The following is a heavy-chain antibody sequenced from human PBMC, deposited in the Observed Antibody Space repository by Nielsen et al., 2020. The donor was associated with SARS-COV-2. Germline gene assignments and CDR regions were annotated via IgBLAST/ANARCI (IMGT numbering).Heavy chain of an antibody. V-gene: IGHV3-21*01. Sequence: VRQAPGKGLEWVSSISSSSSYIYYADSVKGRFTISRDNAKNSLYLQMNSLRAEDTAVYYCARSIVVPAVSPGYYYGMDVWGQGTTVTVSS. CDR2: ISSSSSYI. D-gene: IGHD2-2*01. J-gene: IGHJ6*02. CDR3: ARSIVVPAVSPGYYYGMDV.